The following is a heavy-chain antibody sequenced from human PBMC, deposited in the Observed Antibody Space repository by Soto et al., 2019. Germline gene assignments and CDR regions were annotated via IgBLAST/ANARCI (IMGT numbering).Heavy chain of an antibody. CDR3: MRQGNVYAYSFEDF. D-gene: IGHD2-15*01. V-gene: IGHV3-21*01. Sequence: VQLVESGGGLVKPGGSLRLSCAASGFTFSDYTMNWVRQAPGKGLEWVSSISTTSTYINYADSVKGRFTISSDNALKPLFLQMGSQGAEDTAFYFCMRQGNVYAYSFEDFWGQGTLVTVSS. J-gene: IGHJ4*02. CDR2: ISTTSTYI. CDR1: GFTFSDYT.